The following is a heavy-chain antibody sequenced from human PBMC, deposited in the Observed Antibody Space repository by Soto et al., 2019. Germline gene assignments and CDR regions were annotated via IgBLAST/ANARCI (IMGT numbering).Heavy chain of an antibody. Sequence: SETLSLTCTVSGGSISSGGYYWSWIRQPPGKGLESIGYIYYSVSTYYNPSLKSRVTISVDTSKNQFSLKLSSVTAADTAVYYCARLGAYYQSLDPWGPGTLVTVSS. J-gene: IGHJ5*02. D-gene: IGHD2-21*01. CDR3: ARLGAYYQSLDP. CDR2: IYYSVST. CDR1: GGSISSGGYY. V-gene: IGHV4-30-4*08.